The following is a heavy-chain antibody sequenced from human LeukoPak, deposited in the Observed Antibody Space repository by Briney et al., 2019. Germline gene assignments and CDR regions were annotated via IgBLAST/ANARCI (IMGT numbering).Heavy chain of an antibody. D-gene: IGHD1-1*01. CDR2: ISYDGSNK. CDR3: AREIDNWNDPGWFDP. Sequence: GGSLRLSCAASGFTFSSYAMHWVRQAPGKGLEGVAVISYDGSNKYYADSVKGRFTISRDNSKNTLYLQMNSLRAEDTAVYYCAREIDNWNDPGWFDPWGQGTLVTVSS. CDR1: GFTFSSYA. V-gene: IGHV3-30*04. J-gene: IGHJ5*02.